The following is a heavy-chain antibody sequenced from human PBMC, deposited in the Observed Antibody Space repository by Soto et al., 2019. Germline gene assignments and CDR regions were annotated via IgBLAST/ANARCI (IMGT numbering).Heavy chain of an antibody. CDR3: AHSQRGPRDF. V-gene: IGHV2-5*02. CDR2: ICWDDDK. CDR1: GFSLSTTGVA. J-gene: IGHJ4*02. Sequence: QITLKESGPTLVRPTQTLTLTCTFSGFSLSTTGVAVAWIRQPPGEALEWLALICWDDDKRYNSSLKSRLTITKDTSRDQVVLAMTNMDPMDTATYFCAHSQRGPRDFWGPGILVTVSS. D-gene: IGHD5-12*01.